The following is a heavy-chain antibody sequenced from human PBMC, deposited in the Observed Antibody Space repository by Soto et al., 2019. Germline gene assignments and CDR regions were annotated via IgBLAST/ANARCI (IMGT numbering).Heavy chain of an antibody. CDR3: AMSSGYEFDY. CDR1: GYTFTSYG. Sequence: GASVKVSCKTSGYTFTSYGISWGRQAPGQGLEWMGWISTYNGNTNYAQKLQGRVTMTTDTSTSTAYMELRSLRSDDTAVYYCAMSSGYEFDYWGQGTPVTVSS. D-gene: IGHD5-12*01. V-gene: IGHV1-18*01. J-gene: IGHJ4*02. CDR2: ISTYNGNT.